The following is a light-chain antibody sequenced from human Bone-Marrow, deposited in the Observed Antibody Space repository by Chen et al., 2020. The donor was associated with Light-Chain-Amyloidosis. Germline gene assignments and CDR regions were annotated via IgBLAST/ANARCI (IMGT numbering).Light chain of an antibody. CDR1: SSNIGAGND. CDR3: QTYANATHV. Sequence: QSVLTLPPSVSGAPGQKVTILCTGSSSNIGAGNDVHWYQQLPGTTPKILIYGTTNRLSGVPSRFSGSKSGTSASLVISGLQPDDEADYHCQTYANATHVFGTGTKVIVL. V-gene: IGLV1-40*01. CDR2: GTT. J-gene: IGLJ1*01.